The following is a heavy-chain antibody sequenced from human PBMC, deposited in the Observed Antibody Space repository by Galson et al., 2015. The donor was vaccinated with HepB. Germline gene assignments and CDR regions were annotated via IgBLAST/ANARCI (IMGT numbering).Heavy chain of an antibody. V-gene: IGHV1-2*02. D-gene: IGHD2/OR15-2a*01. CDR1: GYTFTDYY. CDR3: VRERGIIVETEPDPYFDF. CDR2: INPNYGNT. J-gene: IGHJ4*02. Sequence: SVKVSCKASGYTFTDYYMHWVRQAPGQGLEWMGWINPNYGNTAYAQRFQGRVTMTRDTSITTAYLELSSLRSDDTAVYYCVRERGIIVETEPDPYFDFWGQGTLVTVSS.